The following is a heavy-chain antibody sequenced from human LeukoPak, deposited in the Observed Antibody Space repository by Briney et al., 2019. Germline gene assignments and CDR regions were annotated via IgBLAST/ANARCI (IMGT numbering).Heavy chain of an antibody. V-gene: IGHV1-18*04. CDR2: ISAYNGNT. J-gene: IGHJ4*02. CDR1: GYTFTGYY. CDR3: ARGHDILTGYETYFDY. D-gene: IGHD3-9*01. Sequence: ASVKVSCKASGYTFTGYYMHWVRQAPGQGLEWMGWISAYNGNTNYAQKLQGRVTMTTDTSTSTAYMELRSLRSDDTAVYYCARGHDILTGYETYFDYWGQGTLVTVSS.